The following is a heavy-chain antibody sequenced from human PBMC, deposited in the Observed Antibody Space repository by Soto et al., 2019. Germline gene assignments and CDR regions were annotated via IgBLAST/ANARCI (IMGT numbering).Heavy chain of an antibody. CDR2: INPNSGGT. CDR1: GYTFTGYY. Sequence: ASVKVSCKASGYTFTGYYMHWVRQAPGQGLEWMGWINPNSGGTNYAQKFQGRVTMTRDTSISTAYMELSRLRSDDTAVYYCARVGTIFGVVTLYGMDVWGQGTTVTVSS. J-gene: IGHJ6*02. V-gene: IGHV1-2*02. CDR3: ARVGTIFGVVTLYGMDV. D-gene: IGHD3-3*01.